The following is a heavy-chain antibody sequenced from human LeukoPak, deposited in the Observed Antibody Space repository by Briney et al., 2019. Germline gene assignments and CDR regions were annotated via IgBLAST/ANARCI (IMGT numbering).Heavy chain of an antibody. J-gene: IGHJ4*02. D-gene: IGHD3-3*01. CDR2: ISGSGGST. CDR1: GFTFSSYA. CDR3: AKDYDFWSGYNDY. V-gene: IGHV3-23*01. Sequence: GGSLRLSCAASGFTFSSYAMSWVRQAPGKGLEWVSDISGSGGSTYYADSVKGRFTISRDNSKNTLYLQMNSLRAEDTAVYYCAKDYDFWSGYNDYWGQGTLVAVSS.